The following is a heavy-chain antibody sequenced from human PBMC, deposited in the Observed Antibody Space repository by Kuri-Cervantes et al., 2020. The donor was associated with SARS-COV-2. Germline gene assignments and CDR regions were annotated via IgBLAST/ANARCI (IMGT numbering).Heavy chain of an antibody. D-gene: IGHD6-19*01. CDR1: GGSFSGYY. V-gene: IGHV4-39*01. Sequence: SQTLSLTCAVYGGSFSGYYWGWIRQPPGKGLEWIGSIYYSGSTYYNPSLKSRVTISVDTSKNQFSLKLSSVTAADTAAYYCARHGPWSSGWYYFDYWGQGTLVTVSS. J-gene: IGHJ4*02. CDR3: ARHGPWSSGWYYFDY. CDR2: IYYSGST.